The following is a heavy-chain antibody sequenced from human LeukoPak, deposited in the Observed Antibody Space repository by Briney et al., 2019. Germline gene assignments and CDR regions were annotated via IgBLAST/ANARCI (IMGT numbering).Heavy chain of an antibody. CDR3: VADVVSAVGVLAS. CDR1: GFXFLKSA. V-gene: IGHV1-58*01. CDR2: IVVGSGNT. J-gene: IGHJ5*02. Sequence: ASVKVSCKDSGFXFLKSAVQWVRQTRGQRLEWIGWIVVGSGNTNYAQKFSERVSISRDMSTNTAYMELSGLRSEDTAVYYCVADVVSAVGVLASWGQGTLVTVSS. D-gene: IGHD2-15*01.